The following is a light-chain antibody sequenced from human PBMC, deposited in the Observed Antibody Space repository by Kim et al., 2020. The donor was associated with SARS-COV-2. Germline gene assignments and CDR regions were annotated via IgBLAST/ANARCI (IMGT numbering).Light chain of an antibody. Sequence: GKTVTISCTRSSGSIDDNDVQWYQQRPGGAPTTVIYEDDQRPSGVPDRFSGSIDSSSNSASLTISGLKTEDEADYYCQSYNSSNVVFGGGTQLTVL. J-gene: IGLJ2*01. CDR3: QSYNSSNVV. V-gene: IGLV6-57*03. CDR1: SGSIDDND. CDR2: EDD.